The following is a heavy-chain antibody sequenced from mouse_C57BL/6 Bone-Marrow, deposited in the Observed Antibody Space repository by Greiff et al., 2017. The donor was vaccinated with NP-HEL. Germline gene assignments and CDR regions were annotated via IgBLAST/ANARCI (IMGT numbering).Heavy chain of an antibody. CDR3: ARHPPYYDYDPFAY. D-gene: IGHD2-4*01. CDR2: ISSGGSYT. CDR1: RFTFSSYG. V-gene: IGHV5-6*01. J-gene: IGHJ3*01. Sequence: EVKLVESGGDLVKPGGSLKLSCAASRFTFSSYGMSWVRQTPDKRLEWVATISSGGSYTYYPDSVKGRFTISRDNAKNTLYLQMSSLKSEDTAMYYCARHPPYYDYDPFAYWGQGTLVTVSA.